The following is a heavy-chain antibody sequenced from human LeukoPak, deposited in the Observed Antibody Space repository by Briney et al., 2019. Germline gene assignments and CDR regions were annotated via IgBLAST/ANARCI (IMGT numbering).Heavy chain of an antibody. CDR3: ARWGTGSDPKPDY. CDR1: GGSISSGSYY. Sequence: PSQTLSLTCTVSGGSISSGSYYWSWIRQPAGKGLEWIGYIYYSGSTNYNPSLKSRVTISVDTSKNQFSLKLSSVTAADTAVYYCARWGTGSDPKPDYWGQGTLVTVSS. J-gene: IGHJ4*02. CDR2: IYYSGST. D-gene: IGHD1-1*01. V-gene: IGHV4-61*09.